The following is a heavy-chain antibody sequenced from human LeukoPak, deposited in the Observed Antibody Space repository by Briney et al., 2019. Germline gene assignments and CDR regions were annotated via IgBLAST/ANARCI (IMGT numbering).Heavy chain of an antibody. Sequence: GGSLRLSCAASGFTFSSYAMHWVRQAPGKGLEWVAVISYDGSNKYYADSVKGRFTISRDNSKNTLYLQMNSLRAEDTAVYCCARDGVLVPAAIGGWFDPWGQGTLVTVSS. CDR2: ISYDGSNK. CDR3: ARDGVLVPAAIGGWFDP. J-gene: IGHJ5*02. D-gene: IGHD2-2*02. V-gene: IGHV3-30*04. CDR1: GFTFSSYA.